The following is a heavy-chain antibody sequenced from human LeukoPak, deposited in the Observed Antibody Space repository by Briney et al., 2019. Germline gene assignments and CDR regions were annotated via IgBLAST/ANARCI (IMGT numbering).Heavy chain of an antibody. Sequence: PGGSLRLSCAASGFTFKNYWMTWVRQAPGKGLEWVANVNQDGSEQYSVDSVRGRFTIFRDNAKNSLFLQMNSLRVEDTAMYYCARGGRRGETGGFIGWGPKEILREVWCFDLWGRGTQVTVSS. J-gene: IGHJ2*01. CDR3: ARGGRRGETGGFIGWGPKEILREVWCFDL. D-gene: IGHD3-10*01. CDR2: VNQDGSEQ. V-gene: IGHV3-7*01. CDR1: GFTFKNYW.